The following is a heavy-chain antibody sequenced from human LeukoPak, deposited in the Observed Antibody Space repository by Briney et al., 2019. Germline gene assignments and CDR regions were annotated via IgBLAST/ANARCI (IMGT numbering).Heavy chain of an antibody. D-gene: IGHD2-15*01. CDR1: GFTFSSYS. V-gene: IGHV3-21*01. Sequence: PGGSLRLSCAASGFTFSSYSMNWVRQAPGKGLEWVSSISSSSSYIYYADSVKGRFTISRDNAKNSLYLQMNSLRAEGTAVYYCAREPLGYCSGGSCYTFDYWGQGTLVTVSS. CDR2: ISSSSSYI. J-gene: IGHJ4*02. CDR3: AREPLGYCSGGSCYTFDY.